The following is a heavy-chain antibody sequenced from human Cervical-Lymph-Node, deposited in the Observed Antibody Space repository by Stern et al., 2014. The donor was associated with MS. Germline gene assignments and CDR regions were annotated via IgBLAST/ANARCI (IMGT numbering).Heavy chain of an antibody. V-gene: IGHV2-5*02. CDR1: GFSLTTAGVG. CDR3: AHSRVKYCRGGTCYSSLIDY. J-gene: IGHJ4*02. CDR2: IYWGDDK. D-gene: IGHD2-15*01. Sequence: QVTLRESGPTLVKPTQTLTLTCTLSGFSLTTAGVGVGWIRQPPGKALQWLALIYWGDDKLYSSSLQNRITITKDTSKNQVVLTMTNVDPVDTATYYCAHSRVKYCRGGTCYSSLIDYWGQGTLLTVSS.